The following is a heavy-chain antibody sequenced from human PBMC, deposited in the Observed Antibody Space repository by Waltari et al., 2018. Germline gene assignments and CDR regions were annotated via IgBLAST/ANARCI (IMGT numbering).Heavy chain of an antibody. V-gene: IGHV4-34*01. Sequence: QVQLQQWGAGLLKPSETLSLTCAVYGGSFSGYYWSWIRQPPGKGLEWIGEINHSGSTNYNPSLKSRVTISVDTSKNQFSLKLSSGTAADTAVYYCARGRGTYYDFWSGYSKYYWYFDLWGRGTLVTVSS. CDR2: INHSGST. CDR3: ARGRGTYYDFWSGYSKYYWYFDL. J-gene: IGHJ2*01. D-gene: IGHD3-3*01. CDR1: GGSFSGYY.